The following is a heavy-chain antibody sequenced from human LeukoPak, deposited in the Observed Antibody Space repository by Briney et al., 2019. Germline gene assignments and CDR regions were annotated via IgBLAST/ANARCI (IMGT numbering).Heavy chain of an antibody. D-gene: IGHD1-1*01. J-gene: IGHJ6*02. CDR3: ATYINWVAGDV. Sequence: GGSLRLSCAASGFTFSESGMSWVRQVPGQGLEWVAHINHEGGGIQYVDSVKGRFTISRDDAKGSVHLQMNSLRAEDTAIYHCATYINWVAGDVWGQGTTVIVSS. CDR1: GFTFSESG. CDR2: INHEGGGI. V-gene: IGHV3-7*01.